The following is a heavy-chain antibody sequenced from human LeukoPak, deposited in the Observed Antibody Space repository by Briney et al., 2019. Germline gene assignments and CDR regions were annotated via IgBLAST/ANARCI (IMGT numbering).Heavy chain of an antibody. J-gene: IGHJ4*02. CDR2: IYHSGST. CDR3: ASNEWSGYYFDY. D-gene: IGHD3-3*01. V-gene: IGHV4-30-2*01. Sequence: SETLSLTCAVSGGSISSGGYSWSWIRQPPGKGLEWIGYIYHSGSTYYNPSLKSRVTISVDRSKNQFSLKLSSVTAADTAVYYCASNEWSGYYFDYWGQGTLVTVSS. CDR1: GGSISSGGYS.